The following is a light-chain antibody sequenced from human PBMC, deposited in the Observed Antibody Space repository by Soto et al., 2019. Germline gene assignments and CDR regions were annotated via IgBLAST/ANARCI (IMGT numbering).Light chain of an antibody. Sequence: EIVLTQSPSTLSLAPGERAPLSCRASQSVNSRLAWYQHKPGQAPRLLISGASSRATGIPDRFSGSGSATDFTLTISRLEPEDFALYYCQHYGRSPITFGQGTRLVIK. V-gene: IGKV3-20*01. CDR2: GAS. CDR1: QSVNSR. J-gene: IGKJ5*01. CDR3: QHYGRSPIT.